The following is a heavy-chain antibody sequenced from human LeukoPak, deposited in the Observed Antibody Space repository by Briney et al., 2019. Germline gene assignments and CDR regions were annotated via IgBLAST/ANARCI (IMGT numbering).Heavy chain of an antibody. CDR3: ARGGYYDFWSGFDY. CDR1: GYTFTTYG. Sequence: GASVKVSCKASGYTFTTYGISWVRQAPGQGLEWMGWISAYNGNTNYAQKFQGRVTMTTDTSTSTAYMELRSLRSDDTAVYYCARGGYYDFWSGFDYWGQGTLVTVSS. J-gene: IGHJ4*02. D-gene: IGHD3-3*01. V-gene: IGHV1-18*01. CDR2: ISAYNGNT.